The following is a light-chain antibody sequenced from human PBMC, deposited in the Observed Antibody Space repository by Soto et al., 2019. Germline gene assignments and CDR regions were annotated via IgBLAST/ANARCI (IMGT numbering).Light chain of an antibody. J-gene: IGKJ5*01. CDR1: QSVSSSY. Sequence: IVLTQSPGTLSLSPGERATLSCRASQSVSSSYLAWYQQKPGQAPRLLIYGASSRATGIPGRFSGSGSGTDFTLTINRLEPEDFAVYYCQQYGSSITFGQGTRLEIK. CDR3: QQYGSSIT. V-gene: IGKV3-20*01. CDR2: GAS.